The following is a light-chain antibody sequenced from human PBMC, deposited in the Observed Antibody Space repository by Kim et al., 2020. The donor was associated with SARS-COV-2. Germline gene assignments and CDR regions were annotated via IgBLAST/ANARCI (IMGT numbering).Light chain of an antibody. CDR1: SSDVGSYNY. CDR3: SSYAGRNNFV. Sequence: QSALTQPPSASGSPGQSVTISCTGTSSDVGSYNYVSWYQQYPGKAPKLMIYEVTERPSGVPDRFSGSKSGNTASLTVSGLQAEDEADYYCSSYAGRNNFVFGTGTKVTVL. J-gene: IGLJ1*01. CDR2: EVT. V-gene: IGLV2-8*01.